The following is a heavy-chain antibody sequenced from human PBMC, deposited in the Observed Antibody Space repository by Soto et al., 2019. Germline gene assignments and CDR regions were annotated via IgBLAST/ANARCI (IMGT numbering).Heavy chain of an antibody. J-gene: IGHJ5*02. CDR1: GGSISSGGYS. D-gene: IGHD2-2*01. CDR3: ARVPDR. CDR2: SYHSGST. Sequence: PSETLSLTCAVSGGSISSGGYSWSWIRQPPGKGLEWIGYSYHSGSTYYNPSLKSRVTISVDRSKNQFSLKLSSVTAADTAVYYCARVPDRWGQGTLVTVSS. V-gene: IGHV4-30-2*01.